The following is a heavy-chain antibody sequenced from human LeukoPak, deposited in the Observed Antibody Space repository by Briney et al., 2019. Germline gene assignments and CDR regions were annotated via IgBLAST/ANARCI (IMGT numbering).Heavy chain of an antibody. J-gene: IGHJ5*02. CDR3: ARSRGSLWFDP. CDR1: GGSISSGGYY. D-gene: IGHD3-10*01. CDR2: IYYSGST. Sequence: PSETLSLTCTVSGGSISSGGYYWSWIRQHPGEGLEWIGYIYYSGSTYYNPSLKSRVTISVDTSKNQFSLKLRSVTAADTAVYYCARSRGSLWFDPWGQGTLVTVSS. V-gene: IGHV4-31*03.